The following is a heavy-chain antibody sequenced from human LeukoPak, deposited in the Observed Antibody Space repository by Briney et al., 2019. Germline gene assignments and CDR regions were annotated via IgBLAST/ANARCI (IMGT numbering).Heavy chain of an antibody. CDR3: ASTHYGSGSYYNGGLDY. J-gene: IGHJ4*02. CDR2: IHIYRGNT. Sequence: ASVKVSCKASGYSSTNYGISWVRQAPGQGLEWMGWIHIYRGNTNYAQKFQGRVTMTTDTSTSTVYMEVRGLRAEDTAVYYCASTHYGSGSYYNGGLDYWGQGTLVTVSS. V-gene: IGHV1-18*01. D-gene: IGHD3-10*01. CDR1: GYSSTNYG.